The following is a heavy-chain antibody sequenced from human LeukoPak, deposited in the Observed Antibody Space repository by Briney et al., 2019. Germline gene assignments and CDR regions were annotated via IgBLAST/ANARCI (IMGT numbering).Heavy chain of an antibody. J-gene: IGHJ4*02. CDR1: GGTFSSYA. D-gene: IGHD4-23*01. CDR2: IIPIFGTA. CDR3: ARGHGGNFMPFDY. V-gene: IGHV1-69*05. Sequence: ASVKVSCKASGGTFSSYAISWVRQAPGQGLEWMGGIIPIFGTANYAQKFQGRVTITTDESTSTAYMELSSLRSEDTAVYYCARGHGGNFMPFDYWGQGPWSPSPQ.